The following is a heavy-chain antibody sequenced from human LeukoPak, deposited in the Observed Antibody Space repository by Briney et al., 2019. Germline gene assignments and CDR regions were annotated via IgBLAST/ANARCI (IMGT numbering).Heavy chain of an antibody. CDR2: ISYDGSNK. Sequence: PGGSLRLSCVASGFSFSSYAIHWVRQAPGKGLEWVAVISYDGSNKFYADSVKGRFTISRDNAKNSLYLQMNSLRAGDTAVYYCALRRSMYCSGGSCYSGYYGMDVWGKGTTVTVSS. CDR1: GFSFSSYA. V-gene: IGHV3-30*04. CDR3: ALRRSMYCSGGSCYSGYYGMDV. J-gene: IGHJ6*04. D-gene: IGHD2-15*01.